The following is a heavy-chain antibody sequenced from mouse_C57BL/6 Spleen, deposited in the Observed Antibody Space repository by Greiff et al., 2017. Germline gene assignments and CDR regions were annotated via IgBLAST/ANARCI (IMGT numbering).Heavy chain of an antibody. CDR2: IHPNSGST. Sequence: QVQLQQPGAELVKPGASVTLSCKASGYTFTSYWMHWVKQRPGQGLEWIGMIHPNSGSTNYNEKFKSKATLTVDKSSSTAYMQLSSLTSEDSAVYYCASGWLLPTGPDYWGQGTTLTVSS. V-gene: IGHV1-64*01. D-gene: IGHD2-3*01. CDR3: ASGWLLPTGPDY. J-gene: IGHJ2*01. CDR1: GYTFTSYW.